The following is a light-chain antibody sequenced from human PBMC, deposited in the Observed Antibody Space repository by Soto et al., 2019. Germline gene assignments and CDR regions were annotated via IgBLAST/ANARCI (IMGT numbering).Light chain of an antibody. CDR3: QEYNSASSFT. V-gene: IGKV1-27*01. J-gene: IGKJ4*01. Sequence: DIQMTQSPSSLSASVGDRVTISCRASQGIGSYLAWYQQKPGKVPKLLIYASSTLQSGVPSRFSGSGSGTDFTLTISSLQPEDVATYYCQEYNSASSFTFGGGTKVEIK. CDR2: ASS. CDR1: QGIGSY.